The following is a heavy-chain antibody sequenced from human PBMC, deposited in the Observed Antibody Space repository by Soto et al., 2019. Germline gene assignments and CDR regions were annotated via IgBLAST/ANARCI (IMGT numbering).Heavy chain of an antibody. CDR1: GFTFSDHN. CDR2: TRHKFYSYTT. Sequence: QPGGSLRLSCAPSGFTFSDHNVDWVRQAPGKGLEWVGRTRHKFYSYTTEYAASVKGRFTISRDDLKNSLYLHMNSLIIEDTALYYCAVDILGTGSYWGQGLLVTVSS. J-gene: IGHJ4*02. CDR3: AVDILGTGSY. D-gene: IGHD2-21*01. V-gene: IGHV3-72*01.